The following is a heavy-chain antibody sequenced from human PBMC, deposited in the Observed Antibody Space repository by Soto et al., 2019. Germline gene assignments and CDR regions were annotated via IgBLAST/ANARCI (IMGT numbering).Heavy chain of an antibody. D-gene: IGHD3-10*01. J-gene: IGHJ6*03. CDR1: GYTFTSYG. CDR2: ISAYNSNT. V-gene: IGHV1-18*01. Sequence: QVQLVQSGAEVKKPGASVKVSCKASGYTFTSYGISWVRQAPGQGLEWMGWISAYNSNTNYAQKLQGRVTMTTDTSTSTAYMELRSLRSDDTAVYYCARKFGFGDRFYYYYYMDVWGKGTTVTVSS. CDR3: ARKFGFGDRFYYYYYMDV.